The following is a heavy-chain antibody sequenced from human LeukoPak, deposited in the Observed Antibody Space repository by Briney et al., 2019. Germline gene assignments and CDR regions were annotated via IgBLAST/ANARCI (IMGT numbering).Heavy chain of an antibody. CDR3: ARNRVVTAYWYFDL. V-gene: IGHV4-39*01. Sequence: SETLSLTCTVSGGSISGSSYYWGWIRQPPGKGLEWIGSIYYSGSTYYNPSLKSRVTISVDTSKNQFSLKLSSVTAADTAVYYCARNRVVTAYWYFDLWGRGTLVTVSS. D-gene: IGHD2-21*02. CDR1: GGSISGSSYY. J-gene: IGHJ2*01. CDR2: IYYSGST.